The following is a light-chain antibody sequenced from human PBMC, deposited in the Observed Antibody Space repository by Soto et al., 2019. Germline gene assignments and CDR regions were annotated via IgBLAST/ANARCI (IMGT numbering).Light chain of an antibody. CDR3: QQSYSTPRT. CDR1: QSISNY. CDR2: AAS. Sequence: DIQMTQSPSSLSASVGDRVTITCRASQSISNYLNWYQQKPGKAPKLLMYAASSLQSGVPLRFGGSGSGTDFTLTISSLQPEDFAIYYCQQSYSTPRTFGQGTKVEIK. V-gene: IGKV1-39*01. J-gene: IGKJ1*01.